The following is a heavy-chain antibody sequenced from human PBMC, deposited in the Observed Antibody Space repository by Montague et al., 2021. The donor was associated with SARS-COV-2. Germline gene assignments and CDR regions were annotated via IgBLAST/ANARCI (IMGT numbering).Heavy chain of an antibody. CDR1: GFTFGDHA. J-gene: IGHJ4*02. CDR2: ITGDSGTL. Sequence: SLRLSCAASGFTFGDHAMHWVRQAPGKGPEWISGITGDSGTLGYADSVKGRFTISRDNAKNSLYLQMNSLRVEDTALYYCAKDFDYYDSSGYFDYWGQGTLVTVSS. D-gene: IGHD3-22*01. V-gene: IGHV3-9*01. CDR3: AKDFDYYDSSGYFDY.